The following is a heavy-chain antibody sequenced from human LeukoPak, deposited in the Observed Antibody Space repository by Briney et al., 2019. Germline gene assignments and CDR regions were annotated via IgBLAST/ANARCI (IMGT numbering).Heavy chain of an antibody. CDR2: IYPGDSDT. D-gene: IGHD6-19*01. CDR3: ARGGPYSSGLNGVYFDY. V-gene: IGHV5-51*01. CDR1: GYSFTSYR. Sequence: GESLKISCKGSGYSFTSYRIGWVRQMPGKGLEWMGIIYPGDSDTRYSPSFQGQVTISADKSISTAYLRWSSLKASDTAMYYCARGGPYSSGLNGVYFDYWGQGTLVTVSS. J-gene: IGHJ4*02.